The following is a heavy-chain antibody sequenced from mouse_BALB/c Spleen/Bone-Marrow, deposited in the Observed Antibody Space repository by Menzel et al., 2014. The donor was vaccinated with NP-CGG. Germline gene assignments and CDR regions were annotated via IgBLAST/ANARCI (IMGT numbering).Heavy chain of an antibody. CDR3: ARHAYYDQTEVSFVY. D-gene: IGHD2-4*01. J-gene: IGHJ3*01. CDR1: GFTFXNYG. CDR2: ISGGGSYT. Sequence: EVKLMESGGGLVKSGGSLKLSCAASGFTFXNYGMSWVRQTPEKRLEWVATISGGGSYTFYSDSVKGRFTISRDNAKNNLYLQLSSLRSEDTALYYCARHAYYDQTEVSFVYWGQGTLVTVSA. V-gene: IGHV5-9-2*01.